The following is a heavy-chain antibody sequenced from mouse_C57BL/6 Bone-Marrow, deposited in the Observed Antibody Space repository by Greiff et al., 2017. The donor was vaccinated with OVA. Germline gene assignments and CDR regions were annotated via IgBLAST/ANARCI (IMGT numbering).Heavy chain of an antibody. D-gene: IGHD4-1*01. V-gene: IGHV1-81*01. CDR1: GYTFTSYG. Sequence: VQLVESGAELARPGASVKLSCKASGYTFTSYGISWVKQRTGQGLEWIGEIYPRSGNTYYNEKFKGKATLTADKSSSTAYMELRSLTSEDSAVYFCARMWRTGWFAYWGQGTLVTVSA. CDR2: IYPRSGNT. J-gene: IGHJ3*01. CDR3: ARMWRTGWFAY.